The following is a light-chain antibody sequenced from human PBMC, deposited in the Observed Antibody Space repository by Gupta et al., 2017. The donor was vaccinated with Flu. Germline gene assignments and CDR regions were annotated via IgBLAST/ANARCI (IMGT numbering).Light chain of an antibody. J-gene: IGKJ1*01. CDR2: AAS. CDR3: QQYYSYPRT. CDR1: QGISSY. Sequence: AIRMTQSPSSFSASTGDRVTITCRASQGISSYLAWYQQKPGKAPKLLIYAASTLQSGVPSRFSGSGSGTDFTLTISCLHSEDFATYYCQQYYSYPRTVGQGTKVEIK. V-gene: IGKV1-8*01.